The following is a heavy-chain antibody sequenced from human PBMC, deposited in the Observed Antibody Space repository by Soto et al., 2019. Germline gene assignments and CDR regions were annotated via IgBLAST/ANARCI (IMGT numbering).Heavy chain of an antibody. J-gene: IGHJ1*01. V-gene: IGHV3-30*18. CDR1: GFTFSSYG. Sequence: QVQLVESGGGVVQPGRSLRLSCAASGFTFSSYGMHWVRQAPGKGLEWVAVISYDGSNKYYADSVKGRFTISRDNSKKSLYLQMISLRAEETAVYYCAKYLGCGYCQHSGECTLVTVSS. D-gene: IGHD7-27*01. CDR2: ISYDGSNK. CDR3: AKYLGCGYCQH.